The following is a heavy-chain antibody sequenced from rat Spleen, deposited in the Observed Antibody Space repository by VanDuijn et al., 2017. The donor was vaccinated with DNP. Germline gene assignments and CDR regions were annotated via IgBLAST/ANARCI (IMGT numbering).Heavy chain of an antibody. J-gene: IGHJ1*01. CDR3: TRGAGSPYWSFDF. CDR2: IGTSGGSP. V-gene: IGHV5-31*01. D-gene: IGHD5-1*01. Sequence: EVQLVESGGDLVQPGRSLKLSCVASGFTFSSYWMTWIRQVPGKGLEWVASIGTSGGSPYYTDSVKGRFTISRDNAKNTLYLQMNSLRSEDTATYYCTRGAGSPYWSFDFWGPGTVVTVSS. CDR1: GFTFSSYW.